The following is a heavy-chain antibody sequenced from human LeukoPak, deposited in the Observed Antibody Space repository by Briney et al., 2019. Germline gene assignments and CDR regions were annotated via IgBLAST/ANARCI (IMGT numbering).Heavy chain of an antibody. CDR3: AKEDKYGSYRYNLFDY. Sequence: PGGSLRLSCAASGFTFSSYAISWVRQAPGKGLEWVSGISYSGDTTYYADSVKGRFTISRDNSKNTLYLQMNSLRAEDTAVYYCAKEDKYGSYRYNLFDYWGQGTLVTVSS. V-gene: IGHV3-23*01. CDR2: ISYSGDTT. CDR1: GFTFSSYA. J-gene: IGHJ4*02. D-gene: IGHD3-16*02.